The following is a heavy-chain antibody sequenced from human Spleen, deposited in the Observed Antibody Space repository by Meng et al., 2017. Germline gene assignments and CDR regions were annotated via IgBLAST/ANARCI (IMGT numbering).Heavy chain of an antibody. CDR1: GASIIVSHW. V-gene: IGHV4-4*02. D-gene: IGHD2-21*01. J-gene: IGHJ4*02. Sequence: VQMQEAGPGLVKPSGTLSLTCVVTGASIIVSHWWSWVRQPPGKGLEWIGEIYHIGSTNYNPSLKSRVTILVDKSKNEFSLDLSSVTAADTAVYYCARVGESGDSLDSWGQGTLVTVSS. CDR3: ARVGESGDSLDS. CDR2: IYHIGST.